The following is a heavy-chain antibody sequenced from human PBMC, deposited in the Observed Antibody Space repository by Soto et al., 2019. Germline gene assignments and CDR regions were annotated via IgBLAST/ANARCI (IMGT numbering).Heavy chain of an antibody. J-gene: IGHJ5*02. D-gene: IGHD6-13*01. V-gene: IGHV4-59*01. CDR2: IYYSGST. CDR3: ARDAYSSSWPRSVNWFDP. CDR1: GGSISSYY. Sequence: SSETLSLTCTVSGGSISSYYWSWIRQPPGKGLEWIGYIYYSGSTNYNPSLKSRVTISVDTSKNQFSLKLSSVTAADTAVYYCARDAYSSSWPRSVNWFDPWGQGTLVTVSS.